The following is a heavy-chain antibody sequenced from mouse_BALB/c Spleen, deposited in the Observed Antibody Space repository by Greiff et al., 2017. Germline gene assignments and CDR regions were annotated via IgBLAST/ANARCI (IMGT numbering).Heavy chain of an antibody. CDR1: GYTFTDYN. CDR2: IYPYNGGT. CDR3: ARGGYDGYTASWFAY. J-gene: IGHJ3*01. D-gene: IGHD2-3*01. Sequence: EVHLVESGPELVKPGASVKISCKASGYTFTDYNMHWVKQSHGKSLEWIGYIYPYNGGTGYNQKFKSKATLTVDNSSSTAYMELRSLTSEDSAVYYCARGGYDGYTASWFAYWGQGTLVTVSA. V-gene: IGHV1S29*02.